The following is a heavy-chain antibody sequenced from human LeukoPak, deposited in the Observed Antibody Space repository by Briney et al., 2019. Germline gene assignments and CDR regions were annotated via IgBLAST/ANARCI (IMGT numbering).Heavy chain of an antibody. CDR1: GGSFSGYY. CDR3: ARARRFFDY. Sequence: SETLSLTCAVYGGSFSGYYWSWIRQPPGKGLEWIGEINHSGSTNYNPSLKSRVTISVDTSKNLFSLKLSSVTAADTAVYYCARARRFFDYWGQGTLVTVSS. V-gene: IGHV4-34*01. CDR2: INHSGST. J-gene: IGHJ4*02.